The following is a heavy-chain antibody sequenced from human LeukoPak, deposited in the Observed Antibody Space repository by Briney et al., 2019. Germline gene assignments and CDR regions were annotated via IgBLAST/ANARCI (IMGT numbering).Heavy chain of an antibody. V-gene: IGHV3-23*01. J-gene: IGHJ3*02. D-gene: IGHD3-16*01. CDR3: AKDKLFGVGAFDI. CDR1: GFTFSSYA. Sequence: GGSLRLSCASSGFTFSSYAMNWLRQAPGKGLEWVSSISDSGGNTYNADSVKGRFTISRDNSKNTLYLQMNSLRAEDTAVYYCAKDKLFGVGAFDIWGQGTMVTVSS. CDR2: ISDSGGNT.